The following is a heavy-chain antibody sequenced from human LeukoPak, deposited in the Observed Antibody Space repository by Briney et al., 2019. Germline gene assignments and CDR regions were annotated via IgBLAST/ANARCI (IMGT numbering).Heavy chain of an antibody. D-gene: IGHD3-22*01. J-gene: IGHJ4*02. V-gene: IGHV3-23*01. Sequence: GGSLRLSCAASGFTFSSSAMSWVRQGPGKGLEWVSALGSGGITYYADSVKGRFTISRDNSKNTLYLQMNSLRAEDTAVYYCAKDYSDSSGYYYGVYRGQGTLVTVSS. CDR2: LGSGGIT. CDR3: AKDYSDSSGYYYGVY. CDR1: GFTFSSSA.